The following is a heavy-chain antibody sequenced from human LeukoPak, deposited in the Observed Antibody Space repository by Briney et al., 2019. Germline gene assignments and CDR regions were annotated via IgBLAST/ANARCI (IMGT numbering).Heavy chain of an antibody. Sequence: PGGSLRLSCTASGFTFSSYGMHWVRQAPGKGLEWVAFIRYDGTNKYYADSVKGRFTISRDNSKNTLYLQMSSLRAEDSAVYYCAKEGVDYSFYYMDVWGKGTTVTISS. CDR3: AKEGVDYSFYYMDV. J-gene: IGHJ6*03. CDR1: GFTFSSYG. CDR2: IRYDGTNK. V-gene: IGHV3-30*02.